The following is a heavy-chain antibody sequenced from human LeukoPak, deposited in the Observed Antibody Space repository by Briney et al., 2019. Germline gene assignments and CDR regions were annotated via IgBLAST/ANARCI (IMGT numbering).Heavy chain of an antibody. CDR2: IRNKANSYTT. Sequence: PGGSLRLSCVVSGFTFSDHYMDWVRQAPGKGLEWAGRIRNKANSYTTEYAASVRGRFTISRDDSKNSLYLQMNSLKTEDTAVYYCTTVAPADYWGQGTLVTVSS. CDR1: GFTFSDHY. CDR3: TTVAPADY. V-gene: IGHV3-72*01. J-gene: IGHJ4*02.